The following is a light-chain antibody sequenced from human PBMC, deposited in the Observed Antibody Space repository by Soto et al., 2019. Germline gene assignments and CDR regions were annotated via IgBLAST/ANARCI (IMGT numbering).Light chain of an antibody. CDR1: QSVITN. J-gene: IGKJ1*01. CDR2: GAS. CDR3: QQYNKWPRT. Sequence: EIVMTQSPATLSVSPGERATLSCRASQSVITNLDWYQQKPGQAPRLLIYGASTRSAIIPARFSGSGSGTEFTLTISSLQSEDFAVYYCQQYNKWPRTFGQGTKVEIK. V-gene: IGKV3-15*01.